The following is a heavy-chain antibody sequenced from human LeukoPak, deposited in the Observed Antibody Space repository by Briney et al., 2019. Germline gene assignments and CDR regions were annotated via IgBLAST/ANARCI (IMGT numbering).Heavy chain of an antibody. Sequence: TSETLSLTCTVSGGSISSYYWSWIRQPPGKGLEWIGYIYYSGSTNYNPSLKSRVTISVDTSKNQFSLKLSSVTAADTAVYYCARTYGSGSYTPYYYYGMDVWGQGTTVTVSS. CDR2: IYYSGST. CDR3: ARTYGSGSYTPYYYYGMDV. V-gene: IGHV4-59*01. J-gene: IGHJ6*02. D-gene: IGHD3-10*01. CDR1: GGSISSYY.